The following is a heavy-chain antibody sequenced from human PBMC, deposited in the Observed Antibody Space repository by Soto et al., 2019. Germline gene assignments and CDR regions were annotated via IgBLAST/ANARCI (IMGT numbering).Heavy chain of an antibody. CDR2: IYSNGDT. CDR1: SDSMNSGGYY. D-gene: IGHD6-6*01. CDR3: ARRGGSSYGYYYAMDV. V-gene: IGHV4-31*03. Sequence: SETLSLTCSVSSDSMNSGGYYWSWIRQHPGKGLEWIGYIYSNGDTYYNPSLKSRVTISVDTSKNQFSLNLTSVTAADTAVYYCARRGGSSYGYYYAMDVWGQGTTVTVSS. J-gene: IGHJ6*02.